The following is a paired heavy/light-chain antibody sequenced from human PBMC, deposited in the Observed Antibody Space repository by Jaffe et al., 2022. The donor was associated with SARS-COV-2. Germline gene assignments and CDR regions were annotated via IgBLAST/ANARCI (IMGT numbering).Light chain of an antibody. V-gene: IGKV3-20*01. CDR2: DAS. CDR3: QQYGSSPRT. Sequence: EIVLTQSPGTLSLSPGERGTLSCRASQSVSSSYLAWYQQKPGQAPRLLIYDASRRATGIPDRFSGSGSGTDFTLTISRLEPEDFAVYYCQQYGSSPRTFGQGTKVEVK. J-gene: IGKJ1*01. CDR1: QSVSSSY.
Heavy chain of an antibody. V-gene: IGHV3-48*02. CDR2: ISRSGTTL. CDR3: ARDSVWGSSSQTFDY. D-gene: IGHD6-6*01. Sequence: EVQLVESGGGLVQPGGSLRLSCSASGFTFSNYRMSWVRQAPGKGVEWVSYISRSGTTLYYADSVKGRFTISRDNAKNSLYLQMNNLRDEDTAVYYCARDSVWGSSSQTFDYWGQGTLVTVSS. J-gene: IGHJ4*02. CDR1: GFTFSNYR.